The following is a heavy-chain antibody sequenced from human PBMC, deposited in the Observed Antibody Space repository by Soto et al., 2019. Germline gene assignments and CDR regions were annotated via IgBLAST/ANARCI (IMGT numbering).Heavy chain of an antibody. J-gene: IGHJ4*02. V-gene: IGHV3-9*01. CDR1: GFTFDDYA. Sequence: PGGSLRLSCAASGFTFDDYAMHWVRQAPGKGLEWVSGISWNSGSIGYADSVKGRFTISRDNAKNSLYLQMNSLRAEDTALYYCAISEEDSSGYSLDYWGQGTLVTVS. CDR3: AISEEDSSGYSLDY. CDR2: ISWNSGSI. D-gene: IGHD3-22*01.